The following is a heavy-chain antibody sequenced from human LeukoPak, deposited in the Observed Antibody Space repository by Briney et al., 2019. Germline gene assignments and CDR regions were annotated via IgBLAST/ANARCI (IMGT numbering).Heavy chain of an antibody. J-gene: IGHJ4*02. CDR1: GFTFTKYW. D-gene: IGHD3-16*01. CDR3: GRDTFGPSDS. V-gene: IGHV3-7*01. Sequence: QPGGSLRLSFAASGFTFTKYWMSWVRQAPGKGLEWVANIKQDGSEKYYVDSVKGRFTISRDNAKNSLYLEMNSLRAEDTAVYYCGRDTFGPSDSWGQGTLVSVSS. CDR2: IKQDGSEK.